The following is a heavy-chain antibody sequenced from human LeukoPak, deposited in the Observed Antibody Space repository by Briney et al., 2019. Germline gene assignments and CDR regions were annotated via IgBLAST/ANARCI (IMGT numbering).Heavy chain of an antibody. J-gene: IGHJ4*02. CDR1: GFTFSSYA. CDR3: ARDHSYDSSGSHFDY. Sequence: AGRSLRLSCAASGFTFSSYAMHWVRQAPGKGLEWVAVISYDGSNKYYADSVKGRFTISRDNSKNTLYLQMNSLRAEDTAVYYCARDHSYDSSGSHFDYWGQGTLVTVSS. V-gene: IGHV3-30-3*01. D-gene: IGHD3-22*01. CDR2: ISYDGSNK.